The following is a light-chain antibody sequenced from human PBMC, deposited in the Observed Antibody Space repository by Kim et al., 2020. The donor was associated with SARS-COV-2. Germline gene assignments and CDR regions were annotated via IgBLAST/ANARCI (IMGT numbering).Light chain of an antibody. J-gene: IGLJ3*02. CDR1: SLRRYY. Sequence: ALGQTVRTQCQGDSLRRYYASGYQQKPGQAPALVIYGKNTRHSGIPDRFSGSSSGNTASLTITWAQAEDEADYYGNSRDSSGNHLVFGGGTQLTVL. V-gene: IGLV3-19*01. CDR3: NSRDSSGNHLV. CDR2: GKN.